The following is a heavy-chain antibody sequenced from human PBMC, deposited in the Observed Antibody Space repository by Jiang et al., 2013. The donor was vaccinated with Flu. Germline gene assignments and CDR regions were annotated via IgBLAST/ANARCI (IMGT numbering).Heavy chain of an antibody. CDR3: AKQSRGVWGSYRPRYWYFDL. V-gene: IGHV3-30*18. CDR2: ISYDGSNK. CDR1: GFTFSSYG. Sequence: QLLESGGGVVQPGRSLRLSCAASGFTFSSYGMHWVRQAPGKGLEWVAVISYDGSNKYYADSVKGRFTISRDNSKNTLYLQMNSLRAEDTAVYYCAKQSRGVWGSYRPRYWYFDLWGRGTLVTVSS. J-gene: IGHJ2*01. D-gene: IGHD3-16*02.